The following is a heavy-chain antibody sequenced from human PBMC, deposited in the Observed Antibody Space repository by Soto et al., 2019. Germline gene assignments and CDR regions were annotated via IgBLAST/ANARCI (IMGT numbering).Heavy chain of an antibody. J-gene: IGHJ4*02. CDR2: IYHSGRT. Sequence: QVQLQESGPGLVKPSGTLSLTCAVSGDSIISDKCWSWVRQPPGKGLEWIGEIYHSGRTNCNPSLKSRVTISVEKSKNQFSLELSSMTAADTAVYYCARGGDWKFDYWGQGSLVTVSS. CDR1: GDSIISDKC. V-gene: IGHV4-4*02. D-gene: IGHD2-21*02. CDR3: ARGGDWKFDY.